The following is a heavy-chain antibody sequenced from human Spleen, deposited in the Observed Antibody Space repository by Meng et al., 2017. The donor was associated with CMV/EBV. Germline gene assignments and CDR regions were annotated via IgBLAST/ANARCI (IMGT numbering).Heavy chain of an antibody. CDR2: ISAYNGDT. Sequence: ASVKVSCKASGYIFTKYGVNWMRQAPGQGPEWMGWISAYNGDTMYAPKVQGRVTMTTDTSTSTAYMELRGLRSDDTAVYYCARDSAITTGDRPKWGQGALVTVSS. D-gene: IGHD1-1*01. CDR1: GYIFTKYG. J-gene: IGHJ4*02. CDR3: ARDSAITTGDRPK. V-gene: IGHV1-18*01.